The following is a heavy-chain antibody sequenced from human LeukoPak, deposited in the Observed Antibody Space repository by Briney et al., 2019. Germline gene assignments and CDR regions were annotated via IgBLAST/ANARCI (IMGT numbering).Heavy chain of an antibody. J-gene: IGHJ3*02. CDR3: ARHTYYDFWSGSSLVYDAFDI. V-gene: IGHV4-59*08. D-gene: IGHD3-3*01. CDR1: GGSISSYY. CDR2: IYYSGST. Sequence: KPSETLSLTCTVSGGSISSYYWSWIRQPPGKGLEWIGYIYYSGSTNYNPSLKSRVTISVDTSKNQFSLKLSSVTAADTAVYYCARHTYYDFWSGSSLVYDAFDIWGQGTMVTVSS.